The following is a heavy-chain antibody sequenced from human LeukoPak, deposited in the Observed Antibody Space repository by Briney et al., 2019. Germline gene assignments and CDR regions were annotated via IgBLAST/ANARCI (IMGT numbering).Heavy chain of an antibody. V-gene: IGHV3-30*04. CDR3: ARAHVVVNALVFFQH. J-gene: IGHJ1*01. Sequence: GGSLRLSCAASGFTFTNYAMHWVRQAPGKGLEWVALMSYDGNDKYYADSVKGRFTISRDNSKNTLYLQMNSLRTDDSAVYYCARAHVVVNALVFFQHWGKGTRITVSS. D-gene: IGHD3-22*01. CDR1: GFTFTNYA. CDR2: MSYDGNDK.